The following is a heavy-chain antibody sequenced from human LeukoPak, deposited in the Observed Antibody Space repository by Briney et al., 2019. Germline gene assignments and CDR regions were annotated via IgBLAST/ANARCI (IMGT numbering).Heavy chain of an antibody. D-gene: IGHD3-10*01. Sequence: SETLSLTCTVSGGSISSYYWSWIRQPPGKGLEWIGYFYESGSTNYNPSLKSRVTISVDTSKNQFSLKLSSVTAADTAVYYCAGGYGSGPLDENYYGLDVWGQGTTVTVSS. V-gene: IGHV4-59*01. CDR3: AGGYGSGPLDENYYGLDV. CDR2: FYESGST. CDR1: GGSISSYY. J-gene: IGHJ6*02.